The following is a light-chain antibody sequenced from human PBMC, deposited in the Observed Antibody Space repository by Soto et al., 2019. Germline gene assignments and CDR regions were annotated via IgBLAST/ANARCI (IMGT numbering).Light chain of an antibody. CDR2: GAS. CDR1: QSVSSN. J-gene: IGKJ3*01. CDR3: LQYSNWPPGGT. Sequence: EIVMTQSPATLSVSPGERATLSCRASQSVSSNLAWYQQKPGQAPRLLIYGASTRATGIPARFSGSGSGTEFALTISSLQSEDFAVYYCLQYSNWPPGGTFGPGTKVDIK. V-gene: IGKV3-15*01.